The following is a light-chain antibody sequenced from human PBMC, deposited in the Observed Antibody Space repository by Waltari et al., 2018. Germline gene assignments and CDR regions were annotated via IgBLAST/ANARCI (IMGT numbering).Light chain of an antibody. CDR1: QSVGSN. Sequence: EIVMTQSPATLSVSPGERATLSCRASQSVGSNLAWYHQKPGHAPRLLIYAASTRATSIPARFSGSGSGTEFTLTISSLQSEDFAVYYCQQYDTWPLTFGGGTKVEIK. J-gene: IGKJ4*01. CDR3: QQYDTWPLT. CDR2: AAS. V-gene: IGKV3-15*01.